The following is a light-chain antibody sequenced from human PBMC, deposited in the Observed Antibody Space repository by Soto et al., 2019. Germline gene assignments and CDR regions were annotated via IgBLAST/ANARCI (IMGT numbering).Light chain of an antibody. CDR3: SSYTSSSTWV. CDR2: EVI. CDR1: SSDVGGYNY. J-gene: IGLJ3*02. Sequence: QSALPQPASVSGSPGQSITISFTGTSSDVGGYNYVSWYQQHPGKAPKLVIYEVINRPSGVSNRFSGSKSGNTASLSISGLQADDEADYYCSSYTSSSTWVFGGGTKLTVL. V-gene: IGLV2-14*01.